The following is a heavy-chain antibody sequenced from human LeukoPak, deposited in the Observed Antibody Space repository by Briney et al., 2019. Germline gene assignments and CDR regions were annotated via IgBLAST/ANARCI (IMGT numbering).Heavy chain of an antibody. CDR3: ARQNFESAMVRVYYFDY. V-gene: IGHV4-39*01. D-gene: IGHD5-18*01. Sequence: SETLSLTCTVSGGSISSSSYYWDWIRQPPGKGLEWIGSIYYSGSTYYNPSLKSRVTISVDTSKNQFSLKLSSVTAADTAVYYCARQNFESAMVRVYYFDYWGQGTLVTVSS. CDR1: GGSISSSSYY. CDR2: IYYSGST. J-gene: IGHJ4*02.